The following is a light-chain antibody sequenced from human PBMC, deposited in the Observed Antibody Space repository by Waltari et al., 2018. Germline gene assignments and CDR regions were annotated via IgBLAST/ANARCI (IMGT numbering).Light chain of an antibody. CDR3: QQYYSTPYT. CDR1: PSVLYRSNNKNY. Sequence: DIVMTQSTDSLAVSLGERSTINCTPSPSVLYRSNNKNYLAWYQQKPGQPPKLLIYWASTRESGVPDRFSGSGSGTDFTLTISSLQAEDVAVYYCQQYYSTPYTFGQGTKLEIK. J-gene: IGKJ2*01. V-gene: IGKV4-1*01. CDR2: WAS.